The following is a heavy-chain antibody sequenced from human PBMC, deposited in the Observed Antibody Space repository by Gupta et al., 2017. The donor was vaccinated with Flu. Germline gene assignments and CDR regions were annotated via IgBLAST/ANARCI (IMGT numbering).Heavy chain of an antibody. CDR3: AKVSDAGRWFLADY. Sequence: RLSCAASGFMFSSYGMHWVRQAPGKGLEWVAVLSYDGNYKYYADSVKGRFTISRDMSKNTLYLHMNSLRAEDTAVYYCAKVSDAGRWFLADYWGQGTRGTVSS. CDR1: GFMFSSYG. V-gene: IGHV3-30*18. CDR2: LSYDGNYK. D-gene: IGHD5-24*01. J-gene: IGHJ4*02.